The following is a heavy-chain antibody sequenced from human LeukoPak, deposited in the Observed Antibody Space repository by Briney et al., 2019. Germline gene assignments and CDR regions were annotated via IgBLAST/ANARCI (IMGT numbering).Heavy chain of an antibody. Sequence: GASVKVSCKASGYTFTSYDINWVRQATGQGLEWMGWMNPNSGNTGYAQKFQGRVTMTRNTSISTAYMELSSLRSEDTAVYYCARVSYSSGWYPLLAFWGQGTLVTVSS. CDR2: MNPNSGNT. D-gene: IGHD6-19*01. CDR3: ARVSYSSGWYPLLAF. J-gene: IGHJ4*02. V-gene: IGHV1-8*01. CDR1: GYTFTSYD.